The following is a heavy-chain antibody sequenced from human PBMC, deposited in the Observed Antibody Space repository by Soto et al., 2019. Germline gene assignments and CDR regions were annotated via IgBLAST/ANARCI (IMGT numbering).Heavy chain of an antibody. CDR1: GFTFSSYW. D-gene: IGHD1-26*01. V-gene: IGHV3-74*01. Sequence: GGSLRLSCAASGFTFSSYWMHWVRQAPGKGLVWVSRINSDGSSTNYADFVKGRFAISRDNAKNTLYLQMNSLRVEDTAVYYCSRVGGSTWHWGQGTLVTVS. CDR3: SRVGGSTWH. CDR2: INSDGSST. J-gene: IGHJ4*02.